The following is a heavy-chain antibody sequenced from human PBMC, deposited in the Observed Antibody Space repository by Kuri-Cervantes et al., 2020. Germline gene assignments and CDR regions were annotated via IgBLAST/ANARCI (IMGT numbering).Heavy chain of an antibody. D-gene: IGHD6-6*01. J-gene: IGHJ4*02. CDR3: ARRKADRPRWDHSY. CDR1: GGSISSYY. V-gene: IGHV4-39*07. Sequence: GSLRLSCTVSGGSISSYYWGWIRQPPGKGLEWIGSIYHSGSTYYNPSLKSRVTISVDTSKNQFSLKMSSVTAADTAVYYCARRKADRPRWDHSYWGQGNLVTVSS. CDR2: IYHSGST.